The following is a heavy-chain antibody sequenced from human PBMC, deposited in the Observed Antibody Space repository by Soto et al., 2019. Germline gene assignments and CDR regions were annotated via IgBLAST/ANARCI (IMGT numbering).Heavy chain of an antibody. CDR2: THYRSKWYS. CDR1: VDSVSSNRVA. Sequence: SQTLSLTCAISVDSVSSNRVAWNWIRQSPSRGLEWLGRTHYRSKWYSDYAVSVKSRITIKPDTSKNQFSLQLISVTPEDTAVYYCARANEAAAGFFFDYWGQGALVTVSS. J-gene: IGHJ4*02. D-gene: IGHD6-13*01. CDR3: ARANEAAAGFFFDY. V-gene: IGHV6-1*01.